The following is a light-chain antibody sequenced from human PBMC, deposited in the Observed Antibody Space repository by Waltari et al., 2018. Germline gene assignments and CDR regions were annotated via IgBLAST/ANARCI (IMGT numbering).Light chain of an antibody. J-gene: IGKJ5*01. CDR2: YAS. CDR1: QSIGTS. Sequence: EIVLTHSPHFQSVTPKEKVNITFRASQSIGTSLPLYQQNPDQSPKLLIKYASQSISGVPSRFSGSGSETEFTLTINSLEAEDVATYYCLQSSSLPITFGQGTRLEI. V-gene: IGKV6-21*02. CDR3: LQSSSLPIT.